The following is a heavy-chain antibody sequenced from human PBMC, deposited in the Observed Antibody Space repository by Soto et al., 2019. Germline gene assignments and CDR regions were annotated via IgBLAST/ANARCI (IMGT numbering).Heavy chain of an antibody. V-gene: IGHV4-34*01. CDR2: INHSGST. D-gene: IGHD6-19*01. CDR3: ARGVVAVAGVYYYYYYGMDV. J-gene: IGHJ6*02. CDR1: GGSFSGYY. Sequence: NPSETLSLTCAVYGGSFSGYYWSWIRQPPGKGLEWIGEINHSGSTNYNPSLKSRVTISVDTSKNQFSLKLSSVTAADTAVYYCARGVVAVAGVYYYYYYGMDVWGQGTTVTVSS.